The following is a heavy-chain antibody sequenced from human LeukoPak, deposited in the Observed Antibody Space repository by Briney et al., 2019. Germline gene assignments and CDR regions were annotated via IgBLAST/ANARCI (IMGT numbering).Heavy chain of an antibody. D-gene: IGHD1-26*01. CDR2: INPYSGGT. V-gene: IGHV1-2*02. CDR3: ATNQLCGIYGFNPLDS. CDR1: RYIVTGYF. J-gene: IGHJ6*01. Sequence: ASVKASCNASRYIVTGYFMHSVRQSPGQPLGGLRWINPYSGGTNYVQKVQGKVTLTRDKAISTAYMELRRLRADDRAVYYCATNQLCGIYGFNPLDSWGQG.